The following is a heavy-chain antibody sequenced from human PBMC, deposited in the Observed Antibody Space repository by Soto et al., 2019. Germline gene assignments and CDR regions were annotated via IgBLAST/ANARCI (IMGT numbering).Heavy chain of an antibody. J-gene: IGHJ4*02. CDR3: ARGLYDSSGPWDY. D-gene: IGHD3-22*01. Sequence: SVKVSCKASGGTFSSYTICWVRQAPGQGLEWMGRIIPILGIANYAQKFQGRVTITADKSTSTAYMELSSLRSEDTAVYYCARGLYDSSGPWDYWGQGTLVTVSS. CDR2: IIPILGIA. V-gene: IGHV1-69*02. CDR1: GGTFSSYT.